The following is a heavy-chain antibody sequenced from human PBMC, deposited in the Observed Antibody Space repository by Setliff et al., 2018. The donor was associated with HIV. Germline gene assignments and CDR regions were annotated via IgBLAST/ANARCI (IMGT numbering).Heavy chain of an antibody. CDR1: GYSISSGYY. D-gene: IGHD3-22*01. V-gene: IGHV4-38-2*01. J-gene: IGHJ3*02. Sequence: ETLSLTCSVSGYSISSGYYWAWIRQPPGKGLEWIGSIYHSGSTYDSPSLKSRVTISGQTSNNQFSLQLTSVTAADTAVYYCARQGAGYYYDSSEYYTGNGFDMWGQGTMVTVSS. CDR3: ARQGAGYYYDSSEYYTGNGFDM. CDR2: IYHSGST.